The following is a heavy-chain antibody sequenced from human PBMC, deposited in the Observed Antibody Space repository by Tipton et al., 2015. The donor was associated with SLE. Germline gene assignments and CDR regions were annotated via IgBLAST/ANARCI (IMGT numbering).Heavy chain of an antibody. CDR1: GGSFSGYY. D-gene: IGHD3-10*01. Sequence: TLSLTCAVYGGSFSGYYWSWIRQPPGKGLEWIGEINHSGSTNCIPSLKSRVTISVDTSKNQFSLKLSSVTAADTAVYYCARIGEGTGDQGFDFWGQGTLVTVSS. J-gene: IGHJ4*02. V-gene: IGHV4-34*01. CDR3: ARIGEGTGDQGFDF. CDR2: INHSGST.